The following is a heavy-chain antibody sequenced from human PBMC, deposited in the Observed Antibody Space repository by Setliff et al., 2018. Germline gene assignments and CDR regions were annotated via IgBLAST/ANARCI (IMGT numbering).Heavy chain of an antibody. D-gene: IGHD5-12*01. V-gene: IGHV3-21*04. CDR1: GFSFSAYS. Sequence: GGSLRLSCETSGFSFSAYSMTWVRQFPGKGLQWVSGVTQGASTFYADSVKGRFTVSRDNGKNSLYLQMSSLRADDTAVYYCARDPAYSAYDVWGQGTLVTVSS. CDR2: VTQGAST. J-gene: IGHJ4*02. CDR3: ARDPAYSAYDV.